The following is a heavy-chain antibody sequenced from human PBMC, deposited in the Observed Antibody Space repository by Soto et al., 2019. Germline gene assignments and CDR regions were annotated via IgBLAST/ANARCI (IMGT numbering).Heavy chain of an antibody. CDR3: ARDCRKYSHGVDV. J-gene: IGHJ6*02. V-gene: IGHV1-2*02. D-gene: IGHD4-4*01. CDR1: GYPFTGPY. Sequence: ASVKVSCKASGYPFTGPYIYWVRQAPGQGLEWMGWINPSSGGTEFAEKFQGRVTVTRDTSIRKVFLELNSLTSDHTGVYFCARDCRKYSHGVDVWGQGTA. CDR2: INPSSGGT.